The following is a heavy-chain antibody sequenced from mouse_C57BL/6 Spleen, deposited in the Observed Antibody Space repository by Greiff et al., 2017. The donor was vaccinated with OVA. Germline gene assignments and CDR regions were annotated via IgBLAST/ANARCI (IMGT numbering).Heavy chain of an antibody. J-gene: IGHJ4*01. V-gene: IGHV1-81*01. CDR3: AMSTGLSYAMDY. CDR2: IYPRSGNT. D-gene: IGHD3-1*01. CDR1: GYTFTSYG. Sequence: QVQLQQSGAELARPGASVKLSCKASGYTFTSYGISWVKQRPGQGLEWIGEIYPRSGNTYYNEKFKGKATLTADKSSSTAYMELRSLTSEDSAVYFCAMSTGLSYAMDYWGQGTSVTVSS.